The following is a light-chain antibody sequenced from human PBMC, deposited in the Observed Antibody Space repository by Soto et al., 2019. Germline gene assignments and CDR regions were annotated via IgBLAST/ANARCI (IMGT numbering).Light chain of an antibody. CDR1: QSVASSY. CDR3: HHFGSLPET. CDR2: SAS. J-gene: IGKJ1*01. Sequence: EVVLTQSPGTLSLSAGERVTLSCRASQSVASSYLAWYQQKPGRAPRLLFYSASSRATGIPDRFSGSGSGTDFTLTISRLEPEDFAVYYCHHFGSLPETFGQGTKVDIK. V-gene: IGKV3-20*01.